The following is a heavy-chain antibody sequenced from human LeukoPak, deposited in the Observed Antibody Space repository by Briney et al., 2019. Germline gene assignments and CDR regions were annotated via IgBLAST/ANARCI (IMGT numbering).Heavy chain of an antibody. J-gene: IGHJ3*02. V-gene: IGHV3-30-3*01. CDR3: ARGDRPDGNDAFDI. CDR1: GFTFSSYA. Sequence: GGSLRLSCAASGFTFSSYAMHWVRQAPGRGLEWVAVISYDGSNKYYADSVKGRFTISRDNSKNTLYLQMNSLRAEDTAVYYCARGDRPDGNDAFDIWGQGTMVTVSS. CDR2: ISYDGSNK. D-gene: IGHD1-14*01.